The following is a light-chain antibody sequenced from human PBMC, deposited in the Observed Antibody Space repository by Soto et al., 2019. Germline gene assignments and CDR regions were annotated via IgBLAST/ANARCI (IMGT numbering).Light chain of an antibody. Sequence: DLQMTHSPSSLSASVLYRVSSTCRASQSISSWLAWYQQKPGKAPKLLMFDTFSLESGVPSRFSGSRSGTEFTLTISSLQPDDYATYYCQQYNSYSPLTFGGGTKVDIK. J-gene: IGKJ4*01. CDR1: QSISSW. V-gene: IGKV1-5*01. CDR2: DTF. CDR3: QQYNSYSPLT.